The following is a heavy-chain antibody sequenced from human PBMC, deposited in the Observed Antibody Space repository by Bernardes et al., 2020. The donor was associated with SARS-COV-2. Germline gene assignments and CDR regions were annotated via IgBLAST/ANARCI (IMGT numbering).Heavy chain of an antibody. CDR3: SKGSGYGSNFDLDY. V-gene: IGHV3-23*01. CDR2: ISGIGDRM. Sequence: GGSMSLSCAVCGFTFRSCAMTWVRQALGKGLEWVSAISGIGDRMYYAESVKGRFTISRDNSKNTLYLQMNSLRAEDTAVDYCSKGSGYGSNFDLDYWGQGILVTVSS. J-gene: IGHJ4*02. D-gene: IGHD6-13*01. CDR1: GFTFRSCA.